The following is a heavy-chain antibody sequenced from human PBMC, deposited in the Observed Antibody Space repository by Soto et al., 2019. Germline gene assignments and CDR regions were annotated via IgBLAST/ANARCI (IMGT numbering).Heavy chain of an antibody. CDR2: IKSKTDGGTT. D-gene: IGHD3-22*01. CDR3: TTDSSFPMIRVRFDF. J-gene: IGHJ4*01. CDR1: GFTFSNAW. V-gene: IGHV3-15*07. Sequence: EVQLVESGGDLVKPGGSLRLACAASGFTFSNAWINWVRQAPGKGLEWVGRIKSKTDGGTTDFAALVKGRFAISRDDSKNMVYLQMNSLKIEYTAIYYCTTDSSFPMIRVRFDFWGHGTLVTVSS.